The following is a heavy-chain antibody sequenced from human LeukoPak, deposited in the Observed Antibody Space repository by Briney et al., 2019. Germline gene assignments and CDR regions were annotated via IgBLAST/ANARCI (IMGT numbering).Heavy chain of an antibody. V-gene: IGHV3-15*01. CDR3: ARVAEAAAFDS. CDR2: IKSKADGGTT. Sequence: WVRQPPGKGLEWIGRIKSKADGGTTDYAAPVKGRFTISRDDSKNTLYLQMNSLKPEDTAVYYCARVAEAAAFDSWGQGTLVTVSS. D-gene: IGHD6-13*01. J-gene: IGHJ4*02.